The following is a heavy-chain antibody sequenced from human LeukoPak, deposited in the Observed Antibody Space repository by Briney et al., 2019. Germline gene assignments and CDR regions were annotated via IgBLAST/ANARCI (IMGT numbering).Heavy chain of an antibody. J-gene: IGHJ4*02. CDR3: ARSYVSSVVFSGFDY. CDR1: GFTISNNY. V-gene: IGHV3-30*03. CDR2: MSYRGRDK. Sequence: GGSLRLSCVASGFTISNNYMSWVRQAPGKGLEWVAVMSYRGRDKYFSAPVRGRFSISRDNSKSTLYLQMPGQRPEDTALYYCARSYVSSVVFSGFDYWGQGVLVTVSS. D-gene: IGHD3-16*01.